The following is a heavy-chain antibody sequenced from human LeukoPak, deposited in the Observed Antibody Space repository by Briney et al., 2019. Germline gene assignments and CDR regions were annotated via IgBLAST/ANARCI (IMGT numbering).Heavy chain of an antibody. CDR2: TNHSGST. J-gene: IGHJ6*02. Sequence: PSETLSLTCAVYGGSFSGYYWGWIRQPPGKGLEWIGETNHSGSTNYNPSLKSRVTISVDTSKNQLSLKLSSVTAADTAVYYCARSDLRRNRYYYGMDVWGQGTTVTVSS. V-gene: IGHV4-34*01. D-gene: IGHD1-14*01. CDR1: GGSFSGYY. CDR3: ARSDLRRNRYYYGMDV.